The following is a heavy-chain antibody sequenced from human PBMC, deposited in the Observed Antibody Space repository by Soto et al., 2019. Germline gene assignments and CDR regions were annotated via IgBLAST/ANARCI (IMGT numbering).Heavy chain of an antibody. V-gene: IGHV4-4*07. CDR1: GASIRTYS. CDR2: MYTNGRT. D-gene: IGHD7-27*01. CDR3: AKDHSGAADI. J-gene: IGHJ3*02. Sequence: SETLSLTCTVSGASIRTYSWSWIRQSAGKGLEWIGHMYTNGRTNYIPSLKSRITMSVDTSKNQFSLNLKFVTAADTAVYFCAKDHSGAADIWGQGTMVTV.